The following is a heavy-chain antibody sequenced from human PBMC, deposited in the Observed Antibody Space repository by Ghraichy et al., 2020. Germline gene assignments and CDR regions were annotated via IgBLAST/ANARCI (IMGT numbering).Heavy chain of an antibody. CDR2: INSASSYI. J-gene: IGHJ3*01. V-gene: IGHV3-21*01. CDR1: GFTFSSYS. CDR3: ARVPATVPT. Sequence: GESLRLSCTASGFTFSSYSMNWVRQAPGKGLEWVSSINSASSYIYYADSVKGRFTISRDNAKNSLYLQMNSLRAEDTAVYYCARVPATVPTWGQGTMVTVSS.